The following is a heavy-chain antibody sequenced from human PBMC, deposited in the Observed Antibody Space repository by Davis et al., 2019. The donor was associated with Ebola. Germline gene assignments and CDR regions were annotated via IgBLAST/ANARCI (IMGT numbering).Heavy chain of an antibody. J-gene: IGHJ6*04. CDR3: ARGDSSDGMDV. CDR1: GDSISSGDYS. D-gene: IGHD3-22*01. CDR2: IYHSGST. V-gene: IGHV4-30-2*01. Sequence: MPSETLSLTCTVSGDSISSGDYSWNWLRQPPGKGLEWIGYIYHSGSTYYNPSLQSRVTISVDRSKNQFSLKLSSVTAADTAVYYCARGDSSDGMDVWGKGTTVTVSS.